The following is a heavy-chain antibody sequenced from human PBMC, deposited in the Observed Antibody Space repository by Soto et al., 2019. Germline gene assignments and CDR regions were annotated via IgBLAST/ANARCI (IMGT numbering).Heavy chain of an antibody. CDR1: GGTFSSYA. D-gene: IGHD3-9*01. Sequence: SVKVSCKASGGTFSSYAISWVRQAPGQGLEWMGGIIPIFGTANYAQKFQGRVTITADESTSTAYMELSSVTAADTAVYYCARESAGYDILTGYYNYYGMDVWGQGTTVTVSS. V-gene: IGHV1-69*13. CDR3: ARESAGYDILTGYYNYYGMDV. J-gene: IGHJ6*02. CDR2: IIPIFGTA.